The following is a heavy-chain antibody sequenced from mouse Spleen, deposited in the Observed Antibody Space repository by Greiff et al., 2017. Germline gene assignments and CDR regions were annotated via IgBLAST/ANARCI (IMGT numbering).Heavy chain of an antibody. D-gene: IGHD2-3*01. J-gene: IGHJ4*01. CDR3: ARTYDGYYPMDY. V-gene: IGHV5-17*01. Sequence: EVHLVESGGGLVKPGGSLKLSCAASGFTFSDYGMHWVRQAPEKGLEWVAYISSGSSTIYYADTVKGRFTISRDNAKNTLFLQMTSLRSEDTAMYYCARTYDGYYPMDYWGQGTSVTVSS. CDR1: GFTFSDYG. CDR2: ISSGSSTI.